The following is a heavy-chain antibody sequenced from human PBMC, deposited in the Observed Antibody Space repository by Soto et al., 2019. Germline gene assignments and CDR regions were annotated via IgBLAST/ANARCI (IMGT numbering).Heavy chain of an antibody. CDR1: GFTFSTYS. V-gene: IGHV3-21*01. CDR3: ASDTLYGDYEYDNYDYSMDV. D-gene: IGHD4-17*01. Sequence: EVQLVESGGGLVKPGGSLRLSCAASGFTFSTYSMNWVRQAPGKGLEWVSSVSSSSSYIYYADSVKGRFTISRDNAKNSLHLQMNSLRVEDTAVYYCASDTLYGDYEYDNYDYSMDVWGQGTTVTVSS. CDR2: VSSSSSYI. J-gene: IGHJ6*02.